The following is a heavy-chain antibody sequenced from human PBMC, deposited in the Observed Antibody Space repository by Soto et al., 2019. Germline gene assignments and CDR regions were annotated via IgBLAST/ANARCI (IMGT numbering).Heavy chain of an antibody. D-gene: IGHD1-20*01. V-gene: IGHV2-70*13. Sequence: PTLVNPTETLTLTCTFSGFSLTSPGMCVSWIRQSPGKALEWLALIERDDDDKYYSTSLKTRLTISKDTRKNQVVLTMANMEPADTATYYCARSIRGPRRFNGMDVWGQGTTVTVSS. CDR1: GFSLTSPGMC. J-gene: IGHJ6*02. CDR3: ARSIRGPRRFNGMDV. CDR2: IERDDDDK.